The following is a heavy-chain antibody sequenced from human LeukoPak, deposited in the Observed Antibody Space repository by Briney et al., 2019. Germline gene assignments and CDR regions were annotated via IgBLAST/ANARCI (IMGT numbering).Heavy chain of an antibody. CDR2: IRYDGSNK. CDR3: AKDDYYDSKVDY. D-gene: IGHD3-22*01. J-gene: IGHJ4*02. CDR1: GFTFSSYG. V-gene: IGHV3-30*02. Sequence: SGGSLRLSCAASGFTFSSYGMHWVRQAPGKGLEWVAFIRYDGSNKYYADSVKGRFTISRDNSKNTLYLQMNSLRAEDTAVYYCAKDDYYDSKVDYWGQGTLVTVSS.